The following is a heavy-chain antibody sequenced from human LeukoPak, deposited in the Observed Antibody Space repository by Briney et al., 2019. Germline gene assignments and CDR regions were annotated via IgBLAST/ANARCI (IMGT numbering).Heavy chain of an antibody. CDR2: ISDSGSPI. CDR3: ARDGDRDSTYWYYY. D-gene: IGHD6-13*01. Sequence: GGSLRLSCAASGFTFSSHEMNWVRQAPGKGLEWVSYISDSGSPIYYADSVKGRFTISRDNGENSLYLQMNSLRDEDTAVYYCARDGDRDSTYWYYYWGQGTLVTVSS. CDR1: GFTFSSHE. V-gene: IGHV3-48*03. J-gene: IGHJ4*02.